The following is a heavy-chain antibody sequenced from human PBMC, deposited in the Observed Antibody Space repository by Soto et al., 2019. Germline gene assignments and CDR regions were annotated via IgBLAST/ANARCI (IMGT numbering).Heavy chain of an antibody. Sequence: QVQLVESGGGVVQPGRSLRLSCAASGFTFSSYAMHWVRQAPGKGLEWAAVMSSDGRKNYYADSVKGRFTISRDNSKNTLYLQMDSLRAEDTAVYYCARKYSGGYSGDHFDYWGQGTLVTVSS. CDR3: ARKYSGGYSGDHFDY. D-gene: IGHD1-26*01. CDR2: MSSDGRKN. J-gene: IGHJ4*02. V-gene: IGHV3-30*04. CDR1: GFTFSSYA.